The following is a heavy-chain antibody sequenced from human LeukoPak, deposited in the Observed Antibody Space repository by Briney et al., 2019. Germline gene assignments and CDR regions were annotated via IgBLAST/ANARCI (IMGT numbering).Heavy chain of an antibody. V-gene: IGHV4-34*01. CDR3: ASRPVDTAMALYYFDY. D-gene: IGHD5-18*01. Sequence: SETLSLTCAVYGGSFSGYYWSWIRQPPGKGLEWIGEINHSGSTNYNPSLKSRVTISADTSKNQFSLKLSSVTAADTAVYYCASRPVDTAMALYYFDYWGQGTLVTVSS. CDR1: GGSFSGYY. J-gene: IGHJ4*02. CDR2: INHSGST.